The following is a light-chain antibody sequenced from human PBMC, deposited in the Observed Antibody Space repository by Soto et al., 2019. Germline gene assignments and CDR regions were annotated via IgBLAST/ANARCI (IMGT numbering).Light chain of an antibody. J-gene: IGKJ2*01. Sequence: DIQMTQSPSSLSASVGDRVTITCRASQRIRNYLNWYQQKPGKAPKVVIYAASSLQSGVPSRFSGSGSGTDFTLTIDSLQPEDFATYYCQQSHTTPYTFGQGTKVEMK. CDR3: QQSHTTPYT. V-gene: IGKV1-39*01. CDR2: AAS. CDR1: QRIRNY.